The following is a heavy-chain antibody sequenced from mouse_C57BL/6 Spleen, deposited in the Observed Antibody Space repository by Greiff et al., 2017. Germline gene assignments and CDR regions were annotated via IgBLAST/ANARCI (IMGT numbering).Heavy chain of an antibody. CDR2: ISDGGSYT. CDR3: ARAYYDYFDY. V-gene: IGHV5-4*01. Sequence: EVQRVESGGGLVKPGGSLKLSCAASGFTFRSYAMSWVRQTPEKRLGWVATISDGGSYTYYPDNVKGRFTISRDNAKNNLYLQMSHLKSEDTAMYYCARAYYDYFDYWGQGTTLTVSS. CDR1: GFTFRSYA. J-gene: IGHJ2*01. D-gene: IGHD1-1*01.